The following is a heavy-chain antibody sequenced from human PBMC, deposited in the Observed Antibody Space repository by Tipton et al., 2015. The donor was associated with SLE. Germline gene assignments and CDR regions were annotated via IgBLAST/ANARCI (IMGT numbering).Heavy chain of an antibody. V-gene: IGHV4-4*07. D-gene: IGHD1-1*01. CDR3: ARDETTGRPFDP. CDR1: GGSISSYY. Sequence: TLSLTCTVFGGSISSYYWSWIRQPAGKGLEWIGRIYSSGSTNYNPSLRSRVTMSVDTSKNQFSLILSSVTAADTAVYYCARDETTGRPFDPWGQGTLVTVSS. CDR2: IYSSGST. J-gene: IGHJ5*02.